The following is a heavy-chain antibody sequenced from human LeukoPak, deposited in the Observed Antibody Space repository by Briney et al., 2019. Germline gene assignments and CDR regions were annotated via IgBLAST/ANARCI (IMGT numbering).Heavy chain of an antibody. J-gene: IGHJ3*02. CDR3: ATHLRYGDYVFFRSDAFDI. V-gene: IGHV1-69*05. Sequence: SVKVSCKASGGTFRSYAISWVRQAPGQGLEWMGGIIPIFGTANYAQKFQGRVTITTDESTSTAYMELSSLRSEDTAVYYCATHLRYGDYVFFRSDAFDIWGQGTMVTVSS. CDR2: IIPIFGTA. CDR1: GGTFRSYA. D-gene: IGHD4-17*01.